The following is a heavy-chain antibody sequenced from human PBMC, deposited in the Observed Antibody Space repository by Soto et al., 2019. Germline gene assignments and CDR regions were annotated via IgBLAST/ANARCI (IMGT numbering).Heavy chain of an antibody. CDR2: INPNGGAT. Sequence: QVQLVQSGAEVKKPGASVKVSCKTSGDSFSAFYLHWVRQAPGQGLEWLGWINPNGGATKYAQKFRGRVAMTRDTSIRTAYLELSSLRSDDTAIYYCARESGGAPATLDYYYFYMDVWGKGTTVTVSS. J-gene: IGHJ6*03. CDR3: ARESGGAPATLDYYYFYMDV. CDR1: GDSFSAFY. D-gene: IGHD1-26*01. V-gene: IGHV1-2*02.